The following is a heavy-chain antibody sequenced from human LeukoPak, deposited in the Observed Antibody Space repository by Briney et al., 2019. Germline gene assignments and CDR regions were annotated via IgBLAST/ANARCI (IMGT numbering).Heavy chain of an antibody. V-gene: IGHV3-30-3*01. CDR3: ASEDYDSSGYYSFFDY. CDR2: ISYDGSNK. J-gene: IGHJ4*02. D-gene: IGHD3-22*01. Sequence: GGSLGLSCAASGFTFSNYAMHWVRQAPGKGLEWVALISYDGSNKYYADSVKGRFTISRDNSKNTLYLQMNSLRAEDTAVYYCASEDYDSSGYYSFFDYWGQGTLVTVSS. CDR1: GFTFSNYA.